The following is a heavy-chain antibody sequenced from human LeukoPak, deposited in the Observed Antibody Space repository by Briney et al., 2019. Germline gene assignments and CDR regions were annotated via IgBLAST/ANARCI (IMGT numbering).Heavy chain of an antibody. CDR2: ISFDGSSK. CDR3: ARGGLYSSSWYGDY. CDR1: GFTFSSYA. V-gene: IGHV3-30*04. J-gene: IGHJ4*01. D-gene: IGHD6-13*01. Sequence: GGSLRLSCAASGFTFSSYAMLWVRQAPGKGLEWVAVISFDGSSKYYADSVKGRFTISRGNSKNTLYLQMNSLRAEDTAVYYCARGGLYSSSWYGDYWGQGTLVTVSS.